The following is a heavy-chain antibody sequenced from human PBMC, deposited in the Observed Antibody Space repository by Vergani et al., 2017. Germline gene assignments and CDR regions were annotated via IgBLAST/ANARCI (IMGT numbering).Heavy chain of an antibody. CDR1: GYTFTSYG. CDR2: ISAYNGNT. CDR3: TTDNQQSSLGHCSVTNCYGGVFDI. D-gene: IGHD2-15*01. V-gene: IGHV1-18*01. Sequence: QVQLVQSGAEVKKPGASVKVSCKASGYTFTSYGISWVRQAPGQGLEWMGWISAYNGNTNYAQKLQGRVTMTTDTSTSTAYMELRSLRSDDTAVYYCTTDNQQSSLGHCSVTNCYGGVFDIWGQGTVVTVSS. J-gene: IGHJ3*02.